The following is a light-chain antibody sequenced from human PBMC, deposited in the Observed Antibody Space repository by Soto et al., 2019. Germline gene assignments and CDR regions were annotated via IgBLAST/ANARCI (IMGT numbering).Light chain of an antibody. Sequence: QSALTQPPSASGSPGQSVTISCTGTSSDVGGYNYVSWYQQHPGKAPKLMIYEVNKRPSGVPGRFSASKSGNTASLTVSGLQAEDEADYYCSSYAGSNILFGTGTKLTVL. J-gene: IGLJ1*01. V-gene: IGLV2-8*01. CDR3: SSYAGSNIL. CDR2: EVN. CDR1: SSDVGGYNY.